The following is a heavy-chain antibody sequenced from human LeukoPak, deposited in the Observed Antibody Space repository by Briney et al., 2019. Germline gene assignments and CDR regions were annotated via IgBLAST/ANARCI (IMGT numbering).Heavy chain of an antibody. J-gene: IGHJ4*02. CDR1: DYTFSSGYY. D-gene: IGHD5-24*01. CDR2: IYHSGNT. CDR3: ARVKMATFLDY. Sequence: SETLSLTCIVSDYTFSSGYYWGWIRQPPGKGLEWIGSIYHSGNTYYNPSLKSRVTISVDTSKNQFSLKLSSVTAADTAVYFCARVKMATFLDYWGQGTLVTVSS. V-gene: IGHV4-38-2*02.